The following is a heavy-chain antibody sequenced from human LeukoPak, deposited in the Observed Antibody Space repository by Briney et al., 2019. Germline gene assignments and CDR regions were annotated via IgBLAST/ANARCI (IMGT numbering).Heavy chain of an antibody. V-gene: IGHV4-34*01. CDR2: INHSGST. CDR1: GGSLRGHY. Sequence: SETLSLTCAVYGGSLRGHYWSWIRQPPGKGLEWIGEINHSGSTNYNPSLKSQVTISVDTSKNQFSLKLSSVTAADTAVYYCARGPYGGKEHYWGQGTLVTVSS. CDR3: ARGPYGGKEHY. J-gene: IGHJ4*02. D-gene: IGHD4-17*01.